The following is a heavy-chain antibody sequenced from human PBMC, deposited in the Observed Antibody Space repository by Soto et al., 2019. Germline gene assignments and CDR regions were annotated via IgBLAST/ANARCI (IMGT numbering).Heavy chain of an antibody. Sequence: ASVKVSCKASGYTFTSYGISWVRQAPGQGLEWMGWISAYNGNTNYAQKLQGRVTMTTDTSTSTAYMKLSSVTAADTAVYYCARSDYDILTGYYNVFDYWGQGTLVTVSS. CDR3: ARSDYDILTGYYNVFDY. CDR1: GYTFTSYG. V-gene: IGHV1-18*01. J-gene: IGHJ4*02. CDR2: ISAYNGNT. D-gene: IGHD3-9*01.